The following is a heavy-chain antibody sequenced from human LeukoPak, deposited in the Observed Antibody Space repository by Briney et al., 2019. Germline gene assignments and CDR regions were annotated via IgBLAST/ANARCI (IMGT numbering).Heavy chain of an antibody. V-gene: IGHV1-46*01. Sequence: GASVKVSCKASGYTFTSYYMHWVRQAPGQGLEWMGIINPSGGSTSYAQKFQGRVTMTRDTSTSTVYMELRSLRSEDTAVYYCARPRGAGGYYYYGMDVWGQGTTVTVSS. CDR3: ARPRGAGGYYYYGMDV. D-gene: IGHD2-8*02. J-gene: IGHJ6*02. CDR2: INPSGGST. CDR1: GYTFTSYY.